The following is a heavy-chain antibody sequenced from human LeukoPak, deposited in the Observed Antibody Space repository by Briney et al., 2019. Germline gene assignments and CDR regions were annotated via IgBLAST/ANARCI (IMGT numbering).Heavy chain of an antibody. D-gene: IGHD6-19*01. CDR2: IYGSGQTT. CDR3: AKVSKQWTDGYLDF. CDR1: GFTFTIYA. Sequence: TGGSLRLSCAASGFTFTIYAMTWVRQAPGKGLEWVSGIYGSGQTTYYADSVKGRFTISRDNSKNTLYLQMSSLRLGDTAVYYCAKVSKQWTDGYLDFWGQGALVTVSS. J-gene: IGHJ4*02. V-gene: IGHV3-23*01.